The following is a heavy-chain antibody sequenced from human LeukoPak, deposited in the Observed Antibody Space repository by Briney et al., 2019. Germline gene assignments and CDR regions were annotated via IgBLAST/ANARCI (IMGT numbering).Heavy chain of an antibody. V-gene: IGHV1-18*01. D-gene: IGHD3-10*01. CDR2: ISTSSNYT. CDR3: AKEGPSYYGSGSYFSS. Sequence: ASVKVSCKASGYTFTNYDITWVRQAPGQGLEWVGWISTSSNYTNYAQKLQGRVTMTIDTSATTAYMELRSPRSDDTAVYYCAKEGPSYYGSGSYFSSWGQGTLVTVSS. CDR1: GYTFTNYD. J-gene: IGHJ5*02.